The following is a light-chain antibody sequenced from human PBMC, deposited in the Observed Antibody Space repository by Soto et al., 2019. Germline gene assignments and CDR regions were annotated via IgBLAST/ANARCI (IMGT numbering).Light chain of an antibody. Sequence: EIVLTQSPATLSLSPGERAILSCRASQGVSSYLAWYQQKPGHAPRLLIYDASNRATGIPARFSGSGSGTDFTLTINSLEPEDFAVYYCQQYNVWPPLFGQGTRLEIK. V-gene: IGKV3-11*01. CDR3: QQYNVWPPL. CDR2: DAS. J-gene: IGKJ5*01. CDR1: QGVSSY.